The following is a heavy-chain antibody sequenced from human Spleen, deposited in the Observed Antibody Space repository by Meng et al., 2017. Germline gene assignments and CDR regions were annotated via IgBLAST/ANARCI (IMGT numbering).Heavy chain of an antibody. V-gene: IGHV3-74*01. Sequence: GESLKISCAASGFTFSSYWMHWVRQAPGKGLVWVSRINSDGSSTSYADSVKGRFTISRDNAKNTLYLQMNRLRAEDTAVYYCASHDYGDRDGFDIWGQGTKVTVSS. CDR1: GFTFSSYW. CDR3: ASHDYGDRDGFDI. D-gene: IGHD4-17*01. CDR2: INSDGSST. J-gene: IGHJ3*02.